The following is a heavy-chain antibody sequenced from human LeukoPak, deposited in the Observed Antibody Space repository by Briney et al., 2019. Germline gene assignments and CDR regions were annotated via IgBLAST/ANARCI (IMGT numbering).Heavy chain of an antibody. J-gene: IGHJ4*02. D-gene: IGHD4-11*01. V-gene: IGHV3-11*04. Sequence: GGSLRLSCAASGFTFSDYYMNWIRQAPGKGREWVSYISSSGSNIYYADSVKGRFSISRDDAKNSLYLQMNSLRAEDTAVYYCSSRLPPDYWGQGTLVTVSS. CDR2: ISSSGSNI. CDR1: GFTFSDYY. CDR3: SSRLPPDY.